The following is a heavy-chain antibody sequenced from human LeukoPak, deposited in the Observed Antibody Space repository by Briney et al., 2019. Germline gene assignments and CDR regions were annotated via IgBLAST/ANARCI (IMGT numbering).Heavy chain of an antibody. J-gene: IGHJ3*02. Sequence: SETLSLTCTVSGGSISSYYWSWIRQPPGKGLEWVGYIYYSGSTNYNPSLKSRVTISVDTSKNQFSLKLSSVTAADTAVYYCGRDEGGSSWYRGAFDIWGQGTMVTVSS. D-gene: IGHD6-13*01. CDR2: IYYSGST. V-gene: IGHV4-59*01. CDR1: GGSISSYY. CDR3: GRDEGGSSWYRGAFDI.